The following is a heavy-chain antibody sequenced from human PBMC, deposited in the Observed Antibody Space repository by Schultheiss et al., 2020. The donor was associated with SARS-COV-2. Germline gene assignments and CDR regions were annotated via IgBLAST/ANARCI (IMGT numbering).Heavy chain of an antibody. CDR2: IDPSDSYT. CDR1: GYSFTSYW. V-gene: IGHV5-10-1*01. CDR3: ARLRYSSSWYTYYYYYGMDV. Sequence: GESLKISCKGSGYSFTSYWIGWVRQMPGKGLEWMGRIDPSDSYTNYSPSFQGHVTISADKSISTAYLQWSSLKASDTAMYYCARLRYSSSWYTYYYYYGMDVWGQGTTVTVSS. D-gene: IGHD6-13*01. J-gene: IGHJ6*02.